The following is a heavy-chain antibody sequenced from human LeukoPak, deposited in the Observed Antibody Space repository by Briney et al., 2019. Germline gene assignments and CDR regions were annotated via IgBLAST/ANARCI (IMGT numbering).Heavy chain of an antibody. D-gene: IGHD3-22*01. V-gene: IGHV3-21*01. CDR2: ISSSSSYI. Sequence: PGGSLRLSCAASGFTFSSYSMNWVRQAPGKGLEWVSSISSSSSYIYYADSVKGRFTISRDNAKNSLYLQMNSLRAEDTAVYYCARAPFAGSSGPYYSVGSYYMDVWGKGTTVTVSS. J-gene: IGHJ6*03. CDR1: GFTFSSYS. CDR3: ARAPFAGSSGPYYSVGSYYMDV.